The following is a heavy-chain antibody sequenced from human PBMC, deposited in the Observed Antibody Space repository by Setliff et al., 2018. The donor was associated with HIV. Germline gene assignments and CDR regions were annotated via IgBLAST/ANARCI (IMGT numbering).Heavy chain of an antibody. V-gene: IGHV1-18*01. Sequence: ASVKVSCKASGYTFNDYGISWVRQAPGHGLEWMGWISGHNGYTNYAQKVQDRVTMTTDTSTSTAYMELRGLRFDDTAVYYCARDRSSTGDYNEEHLFEYWGQGTLVTVSS. D-gene: IGHD3-22*01. J-gene: IGHJ4*02. CDR1: GYTFNDYG. CDR3: ARDRSSTGDYNEEHLFEY. CDR2: ISGHNGYT.